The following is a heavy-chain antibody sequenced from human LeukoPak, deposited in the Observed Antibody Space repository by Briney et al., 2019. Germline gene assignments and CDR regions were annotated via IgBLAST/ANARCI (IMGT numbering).Heavy chain of an antibody. D-gene: IGHD1-1*01. CDR2: MSSSSSHI. J-gene: IGHJ5*02. Sequence: PVGSLRLSCAASGFTFSSYSMNWVRQATGKGLEWVSSMSSSSSHIYYADSVKGRFTISRDNAKSSLYLQMHSLGVEDTAVYYCARSNSGQAWFDPWGQGTLVTVSS. CDR1: GFTFSSYS. V-gene: IGHV3-21*01. CDR3: ARSNSGQAWFDP.